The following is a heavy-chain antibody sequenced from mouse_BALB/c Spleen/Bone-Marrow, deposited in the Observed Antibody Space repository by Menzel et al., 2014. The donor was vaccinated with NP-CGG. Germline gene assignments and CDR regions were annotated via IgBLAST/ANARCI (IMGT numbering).Heavy chain of an antibody. V-gene: IGHV5-12-1*01. CDR1: GFAFSGYD. CDR2: ISSGGGNA. D-gene: IGHD2-2*01. CDR3: ARQRGYVYAMDY. J-gene: IGHJ4*01. Sequence: EVKVVESGGGLVKPGGSLKFSCAASGFAFSGYDMSWVRQTPEKRLEWVAYISSGGGNAYYPDTVKGRFTISRDNAKNTLYQQMNSLKSEDTAMYYCARQRGYVYAMDYWGQGISVTVSS.